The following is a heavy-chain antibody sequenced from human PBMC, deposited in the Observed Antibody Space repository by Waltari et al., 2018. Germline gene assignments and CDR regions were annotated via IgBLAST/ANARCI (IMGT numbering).Heavy chain of an antibody. Sequence: EVQLVESGGDLVRPGGSLRLSCEASGFTFSTYWMSWVRQAPGEGLEWVADIRQDGGEERYLASVRGRFIISRDNAKNSVFLQMDSLRAEDTALYYCAKDNWGLPGGIDGFDVWGQGTMVTVSS. CDR2: IRQDGGEE. V-gene: IGHV3-7*01. J-gene: IGHJ3*01. D-gene: IGHD7-27*01. CDR3: AKDNWGLPGGIDGFDV. CDR1: GFTFSTYW.